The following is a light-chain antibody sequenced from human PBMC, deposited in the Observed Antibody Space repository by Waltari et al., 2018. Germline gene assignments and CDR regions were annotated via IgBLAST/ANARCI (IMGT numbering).Light chain of an antibody. CDR3: QSADGAGVRF. V-gene: IGLV3-25*03. CDR1: RLRNQY. J-gene: IGLJ2*01. Sequence: SHALTQPPSVSVSPGQTARITCSGDRLRNQYACCDQQRPGQAPVGVIYKDNERPSGIPGRFSGSSLGKTVTLTISGVQPEDEADYYCQSADGAGVRFFGGGTKVTVL. CDR2: KDN.